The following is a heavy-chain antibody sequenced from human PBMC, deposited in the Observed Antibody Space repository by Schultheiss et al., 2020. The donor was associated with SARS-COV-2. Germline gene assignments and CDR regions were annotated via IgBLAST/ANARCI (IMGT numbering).Heavy chain of an antibody. D-gene: IGHD2-2*02. V-gene: IGHV3-21*04. Sequence: GESLKISCAASGFTFSSYSMNWVRQAPGKGLEWVSSISSSSSYIYYADSVKGRFTISRDNSKNTLYLKMNSLRAEDTAVYYCAKGALDIVVVPAAIDGVYYYYYMDVWGKGTTVTVSS. J-gene: IGHJ6*03. CDR1: GFTFSSYS. CDR2: ISSSSSYI. CDR3: AKGALDIVVVPAAIDGVYYYYYMDV.